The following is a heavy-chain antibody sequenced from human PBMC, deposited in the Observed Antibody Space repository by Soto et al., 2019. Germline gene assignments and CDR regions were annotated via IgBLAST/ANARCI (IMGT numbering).Heavy chain of an antibody. CDR2: ISYDGINK. CDR3: AKDAGAAAAPSKWFDP. CDR1: GFTFSSYG. Sequence: GGSLRLSGAASGFTFSSYGIHWVRQAPCKGLEWVAVISYDGINKYYADSVKGRFTISRDNSKNTLYLQMNSLRAEDTAVYYCAKDAGAAAAPSKWFDPCGQGTLVTVSS. J-gene: IGHJ5*02. V-gene: IGHV3-30*18. D-gene: IGHD6-13*01.